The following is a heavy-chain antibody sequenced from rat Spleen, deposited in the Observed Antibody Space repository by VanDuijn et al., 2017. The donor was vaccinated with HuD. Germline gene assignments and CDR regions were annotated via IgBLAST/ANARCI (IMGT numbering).Heavy chain of an antibody. J-gene: IGHJ2*01. D-gene: IGHD1-6*01. Sequence: EVQLVESGGGLVQPGRSLKLSCAASGFTFSSYDMAWVRQAPTKGLEWVASIGPNGDDIYYRDSVKGRFTVSRDNAKSALYLQMDSLRSEDTATYYFTRDRILRSTGFDYWGQGVMVTVSS. V-gene: IGHV5-25*01. CDR3: TRDRILRSTGFDY. CDR1: GFTFSSYD. CDR2: IGPNGDDI.